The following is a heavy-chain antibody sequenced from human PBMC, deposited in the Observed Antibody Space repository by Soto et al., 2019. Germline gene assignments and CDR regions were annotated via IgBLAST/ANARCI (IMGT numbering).Heavy chain of an antibody. Sequence: PSETLSLTCTVSGGSVSSGSYYWSWIRQPTGKGLEWIGYIHYSGSANYSPSLKSRVTISIDTSKNQFSLNLSSVTAADTAVYYCARLEYYDYVWGSYRSPYYFDYWGQGTLVTVS. CDR1: GGSVSSGSYY. V-gene: IGHV4-61*01. CDR3: ARLEYYDYVWGSYRSPYYFDY. CDR2: IHYSGSA. D-gene: IGHD3-16*02. J-gene: IGHJ4*02.